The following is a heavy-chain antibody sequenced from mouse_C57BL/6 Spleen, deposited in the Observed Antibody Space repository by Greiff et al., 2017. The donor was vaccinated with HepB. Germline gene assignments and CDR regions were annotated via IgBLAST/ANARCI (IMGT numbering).Heavy chain of an antibody. CDR2: IYPGDGDT. CDR3: VYYGSGYAMDY. Sequence: VQLQQSGAELVKPGASVKISCKASGYAFSSYWMNWVKQRPGKGLEWIGQIYPGDGDTNYNGKFKGKATLTADKSSSTAYMQRSSLTSEDSAVYFCVYYGSGYAMDYWGQGTSVTVSS. CDR1: GYAFSSYW. V-gene: IGHV1-80*01. D-gene: IGHD1-1*01. J-gene: IGHJ4*01.